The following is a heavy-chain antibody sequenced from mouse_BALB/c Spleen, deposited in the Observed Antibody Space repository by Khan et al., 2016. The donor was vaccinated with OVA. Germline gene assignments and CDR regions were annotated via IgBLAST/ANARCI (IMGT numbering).Heavy chain of an antibody. Sequence: LKQSGAELMKPGASVKISCKASGYSFTTYYIHWMMQSHGQGLEWIGYIDPFSGGTTYNQKFKGKATLTVDKSSSTAYLHLSNLTSDDSAVLYCAKHSYVGWFTYWGQGTLVTVAA. J-gene: IGHJ3*01. CDR1: GYSFTTYY. CDR3: AKHSYVGWFTY. D-gene: IGHD2-12*01. V-gene: IGHV1S135*01. CDR2: IDPFSGGT.